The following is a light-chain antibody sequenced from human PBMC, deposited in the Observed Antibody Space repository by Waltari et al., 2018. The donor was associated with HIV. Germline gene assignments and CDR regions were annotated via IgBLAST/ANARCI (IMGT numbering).Light chain of an antibody. V-gene: IGLV10-54*04. CDR2: RNN. CDR3: SAWDSSLGAWV. Sequence: QAGLTQPPSVSKDLRQTATLTCTGNSHNVGNQGATWLQHHQGHPPKLLSYRNNNRPSGISERFSASRSSNTASLTITGLQPEDEADYYCSAWDSSLGAWVFGGGTKLTVL. CDR1: SHNVGNQG. J-gene: IGLJ3*02.